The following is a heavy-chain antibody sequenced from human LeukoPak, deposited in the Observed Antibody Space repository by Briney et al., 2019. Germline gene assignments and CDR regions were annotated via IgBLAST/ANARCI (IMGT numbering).Heavy chain of an antibody. CDR2: INWNGGST. D-gene: IGHD6-13*01. CDR3: AKDMIRGSSWTSGYYMDV. J-gene: IGHJ6*03. V-gene: IGHV3-20*04. CDR1: GFTFDDYG. Sequence: GGSLRLSCAASGFTFDDYGMSWVRQAPGKGLEWVSGINWNGGSTGYADSVKGRFTISRDNSKNSLYLQMNSLRAEDTALYYCAKDMIRGSSWTSGYYMDVWGKGTTVTVSS.